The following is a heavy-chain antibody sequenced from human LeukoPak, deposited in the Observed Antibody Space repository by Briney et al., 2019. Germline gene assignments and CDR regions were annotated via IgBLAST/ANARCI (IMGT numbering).Heavy chain of an antibody. J-gene: IGHJ6*03. CDR2: IYYSGST. CDR1: GGSISSYY. Sequence: SETLSLTCTVSGGSISSYYWSWIRQPPGKGLEWIGYIYYSGSTNYNPSLKSRVTISVDTSKNQFSLKLSSVTAADTAVYYCARLRTAMVTGGRTYYMDVWGKGTTVTISS. CDR3: ARLRTAMVTGGRTYYMDV. D-gene: IGHD5-18*01. V-gene: IGHV4-59*01.